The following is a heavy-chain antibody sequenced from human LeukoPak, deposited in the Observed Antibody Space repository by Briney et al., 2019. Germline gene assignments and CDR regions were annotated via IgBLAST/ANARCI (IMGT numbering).Heavy chain of an antibody. D-gene: IGHD4-23*01. CDR1: GFTFSNFW. V-gene: IGHV3-74*01. CDR2: INSDGSGT. J-gene: IGHJ5*01. Sequence: PGGSLRLSCAATGFTFSNFWMHWVRQAPRKGLVWVSRINSDGSGTTYADSVRGRFTISRDNDKNTLYLQVNSLRAEDTAVYYCARTEGTVAYDSWGQGTLVTVSS. CDR3: ARTEGTVAYDS.